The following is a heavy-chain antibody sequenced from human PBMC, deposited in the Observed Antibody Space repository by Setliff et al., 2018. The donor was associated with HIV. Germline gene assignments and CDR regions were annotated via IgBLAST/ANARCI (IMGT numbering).Heavy chain of an antibody. CDR2: INAGNGNT. J-gene: IGHJ5*02. CDR3: ARESPTTVVRRWFDP. V-gene: IGHV1-3*01. Sequence: ASVKVSCKASGYTSTSYAMHWVRQAPGQRLEWMGWINAGNGNTNYAQKLQGRVTMTTDTSTSTAYMELRSLRSDDTAVYYCARESPTTVVRRWFDPWGQGTLVTVSS. D-gene: IGHD4-17*01. CDR1: GYTSTSYA.